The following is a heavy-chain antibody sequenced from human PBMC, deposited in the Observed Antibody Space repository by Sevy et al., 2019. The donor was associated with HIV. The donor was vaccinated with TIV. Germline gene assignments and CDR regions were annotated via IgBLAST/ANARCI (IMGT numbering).Heavy chain of an antibody. CDR1: GGSFSGYY. D-gene: IGHD3-22*01. V-gene: IGHV4-34*01. Sequence: SQTLSLTCAVYGGSFSGYYWSWIRQPPGKGLEWIGEINHSGSTNYNPSLKSRVTISVDTSKNRFSLKLSSVTAADTAVYYCASHFYYYDSSGYYTALDYGMDVWGQGTTVTVSS. J-gene: IGHJ6*02. CDR3: ASHFYYYDSSGYYTALDYGMDV. CDR2: INHSGST.